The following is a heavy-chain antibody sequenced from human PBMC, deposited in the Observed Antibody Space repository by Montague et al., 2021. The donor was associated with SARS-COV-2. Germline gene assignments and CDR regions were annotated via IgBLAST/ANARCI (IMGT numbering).Heavy chain of an antibody. V-gene: IGHV4-59*12. CDR1: GSSITSYY. D-gene: IGHD6-25*01. CDR3: ARVFRGQRLAFDF. CDR2: IYSSGSA. J-gene: IGHJ4*02. Sequence: SETLSLTCTVSGSSITSYYWSWIRQAPGKGLELIAYIYSSGSASYNPSLRSRVTMSVDKSTNQFSLRLNSVTAADTAVYYCARVFRGQRLAFDFWGQGALVTVSS.